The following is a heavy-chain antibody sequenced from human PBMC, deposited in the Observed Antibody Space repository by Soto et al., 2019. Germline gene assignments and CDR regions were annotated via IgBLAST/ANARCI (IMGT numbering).Heavy chain of an antibody. CDR3: ARAATKWYFDL. CDR2: IYSGGST. Sequence: EVQLVESGGGLVQPGGSLRLSCAASGFTVSSNYMSWVRQAPGKGLEWVSVIYSGGSTYYADSVKGRFTISRHNSKNTRYLQMNSLRAEDTAVDYCARAATKWYFDLWGRGTLVTVSA. CDR1: GFTVSSNY. V-gene: IGHV3-53*04. J-gene: IGHJ2*01.